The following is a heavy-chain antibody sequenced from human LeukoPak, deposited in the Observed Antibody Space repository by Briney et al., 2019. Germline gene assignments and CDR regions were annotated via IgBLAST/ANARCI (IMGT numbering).Heavy chain of an antibody. CDR1: GFTFSSYG. CDR2: ITGSGGST. V-gene: IGHV3-23*01. J-gene: IGHJ6*02. CDR3: AKANRNYYGMYV. Sequence: PGGSLRLSCAASGFTFSSYGMMWVHQAPGKGLEWVSAITGSGGSTYYADSVKGRWTIARDNSKTTVYLQMHSLRAADTALYYCAKANRNYYGMYVWGQGTTVTVSS. D-gene: IGHD2/OR15-2a*01.